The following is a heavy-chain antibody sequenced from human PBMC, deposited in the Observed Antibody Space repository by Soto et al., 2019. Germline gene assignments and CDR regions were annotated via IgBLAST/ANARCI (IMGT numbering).Heavy chain of an antibody. Sequence: PGGSLRLSCAASGFPFEYYTMHWVRQAPGKGLEWVSLISWDGGSTYYADSVKGRFTISRDNSKNSLYLQMNSLRTEDTALYYCAKDMGYDILTGYPENYYGMDVWGQGTTVTVSS. CDR1: GFPFEYYT. J-gene: IGHJ6*02. D-gene: IGHD3-9*01. V-gene: IGHV3-43*01. CDR2: ISWDGGST. CDR3: AKDMGYDILTGYPENYYGMDV.